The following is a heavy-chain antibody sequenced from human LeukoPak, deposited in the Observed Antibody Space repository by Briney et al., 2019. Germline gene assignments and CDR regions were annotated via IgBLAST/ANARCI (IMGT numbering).Heavy chain of an antibody. Sequence: QAGGSLRLSCAASGFTFNTYGMHWVRQAQGKGLEWVALIWYDGSNENYADSVKGRFTISRDNSRNTLYLQMNSLRGEDTAVYYCARGGLTIAEATTSWYLDYWGQGTLVTVSS. CDR1: GFTFNTYG. V-gene: IGHV3-33*01. CDR3: ARGGLTIAEATTSWYLDY. D-gene: IGHD1-26*01. J-gene: IGHJ4*02. CDR2: IWYDGSNE.